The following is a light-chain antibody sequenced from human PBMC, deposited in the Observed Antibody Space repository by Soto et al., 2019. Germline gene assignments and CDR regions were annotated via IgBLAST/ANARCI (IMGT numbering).Light chain of an antibody. J-gene: IGKJ4*01. CDR2: KAS. V-gene: IGKV1-5*03. CDR3: QQYDSYPHT. CDR1: QSISSW. Sequence: DIQMTQSPSTLSASVGDRVTITCRASQSISSWLAWYQHKPGKAPNLLIYKASSLDSGVPSRFSGSGSGTECTLTGSSLQPDDFATYYCQQYDSYPHTFGGGTKVEIK.